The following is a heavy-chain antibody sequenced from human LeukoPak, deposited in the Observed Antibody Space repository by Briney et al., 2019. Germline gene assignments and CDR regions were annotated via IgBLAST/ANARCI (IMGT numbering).Heavy chain of an antibody. CDR3: AKCVSSWLPPHFDY. D-gene: IGHD6-13*01. J-gene: IGHJ4*02. CDR2: ISYDGNNN. Sequence: WRSLRLSCAASGCTFSSYSKHWVCQAPAPGRGLESVISYDGNNNNYAEPALNRFTISRDNPKNTLYLQMNSLRAEDTAVYYCAKCVSSWLPPHFDYWGQGTLITVSS. CDR1: GCTFSSYS. V-gene: IGHV3-30*18.